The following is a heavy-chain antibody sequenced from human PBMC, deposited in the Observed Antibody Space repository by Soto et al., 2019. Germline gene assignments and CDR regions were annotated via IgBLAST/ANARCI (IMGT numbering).Heavy chain of an antibody. CDR3: ARDQGGYFDY. CDR1: GFTFSSYG. V-gene: IGHV3-33*01. J-gene: IGHJ4*02. D-gene: IGHD1-26*01. Sequence: QVQLVESGGGVVQPGRSLRLSCAASGFTFSSYGMHWVRQAPGKGLEWVAVLWYDGSNKYNADSVKGRFTTSRDNSKNTRYLQMNSLRAEDTAVYYCARDQGGYFDYWGQGTLVTVSS. CDR2: LWYDGSNK.